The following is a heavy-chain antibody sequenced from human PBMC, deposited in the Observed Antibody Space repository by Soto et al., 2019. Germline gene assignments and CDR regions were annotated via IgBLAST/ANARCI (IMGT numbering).Heavy chain of an antibody. Sequence: TGGSLRLSCAASGFSFSTYSMHWVRQAPGKGLQWVALISYDGSNQYYADSVKGRFTISRDNSQNTLYLEMNSLRGEDTAVYYCAKEVVHYYYYAMDVWGQGTTVTVSS. D-gene: IGHD2-2*01. V-gene: IGHV3-30*18. CDR3: AKEVVHYYYYAMDV. CDR1: GFSFSTYS. CDR2: ISYDGSNQ. J-gene: IGHJ6*02.